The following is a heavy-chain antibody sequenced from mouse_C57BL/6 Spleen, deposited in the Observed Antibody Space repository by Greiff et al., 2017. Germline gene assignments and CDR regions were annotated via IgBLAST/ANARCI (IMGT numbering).Heavy chain of an antibody. J-gene: IGHJ4*01. CDR1: GFNIKDYY. D-gene: IGHD2-5*01. CDR3: TTAYYSNAMDY. V-gene: IGHV14-1*01. CDR2: IDPEDGDT. Sequence: EVKLQESGAELVRPGASVKLSCTASGFNIKDYYMHWVKQRPEQGLEWIGRIDPEDGDTEYAPKFQGKSTMTADTSSNTAYLQLSSLTSEDTAVYYCTTAYYSNAMDYWGQGTSVTVSS.